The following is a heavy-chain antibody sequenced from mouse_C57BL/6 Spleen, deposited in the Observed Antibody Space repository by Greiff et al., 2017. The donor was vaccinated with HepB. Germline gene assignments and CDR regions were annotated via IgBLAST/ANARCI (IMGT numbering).Heavy chain of an antibody. J-gene: IGHJ4*01. CDR2: IRLKSDNYAT. CDR1: GFTFSNYW. V-gene: IGHV6-3*01. Sequence: EVKLVESGGGLVQPGGSMKLSCVASGFTFSNYWMNWVRQSPEKGLEWVAQIRLKSDNYATNYAESVKGRFTISRDDSKSSVYPQMNNLRAEDTGIYYCTALYDYDAFYYAMDYWGQGTSVTVSS. D-gene: IGHD2-4*01. CDR3: TALYDYDAFYYAMDY.